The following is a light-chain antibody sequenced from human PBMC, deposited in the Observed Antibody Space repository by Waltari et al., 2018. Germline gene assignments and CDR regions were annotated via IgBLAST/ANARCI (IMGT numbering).Light chain of an antibody. CDR1: QSVSSN. V-gene: IGKV3-15*01. J-gene: IGKJ1*01. CDR2: GAS. CDR3: QQYNNWPPWT. Sequence: EVVMTQSPATLSVSPGERATLSCRSSQSVSSNLAGYQHKPGQAPRLLIYGASTRATGIPARFSGSGSGTEFTLTISSLQSEDFAAYYCQQYNNWPPWTFGPGTTVEIK.